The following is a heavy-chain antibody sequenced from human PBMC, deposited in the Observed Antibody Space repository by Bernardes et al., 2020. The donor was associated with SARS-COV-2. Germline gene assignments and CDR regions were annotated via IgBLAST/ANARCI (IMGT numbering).Heavy chain of an antibody. V-gene: IGHV4-34*01. CDR3: ARGQGYQLLWFDP. CDR1: GGSFTDYY. D-gene: IGHD2-2*01. J-gene: IGHJ5*02. CDR2: INHRGTT. Sequence: SETLSLTCGVYGGSFTDYYWSWIRQSPGKGLEWLGRINHRGTTKYNPSLRSRVTISVDTSKNQFSLKLSSVTAADTAVYYCARGQGYQLLWFDPWGQGTLVTVSS.